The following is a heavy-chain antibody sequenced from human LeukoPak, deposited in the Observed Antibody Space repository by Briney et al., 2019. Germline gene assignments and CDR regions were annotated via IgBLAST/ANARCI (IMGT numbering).Heavy chain of an antibody. CDR3: ARGNFDWLLYHYYYYMDV. Sequence: ASVKVSCKTSGYTFTGYYMHWVRQAPGQGLEWMGWINPNSGGTNYAQRFQGRVTMTRDTSISTAYMELSRLRSDDTAAYYCARGNFDWLLYHYYYYMDVWGKGTTVTISS. J-gene: IGHJ6*03. CDR2: INPNSGGT. CDR1: GYTFTGYY. D-gene: IGHD3-9*01. V-gene: IGHV1-2*02.